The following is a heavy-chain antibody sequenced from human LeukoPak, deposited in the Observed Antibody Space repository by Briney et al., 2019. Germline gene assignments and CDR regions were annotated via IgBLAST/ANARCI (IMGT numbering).Heavy chain of an antibody. D-gene: IGHD3-10*01. CDR3: ARDPSPSYYYGSGSYDPYNWFDP. V-gene: IGHV3-11*01. CDR2: ISSSGSTI. CDR1: GFTFSDYY. J-gene: IGHJ5*02. Sequence: PGGSLRLSCAASGFTFSDYYMSWIRQAPGKGLEWVSYISSSGSTIYYADSVKGRFTISRDNAKNSLYLQMNSLRAEDTAVYYCARDPSPSYYYGSGSYDPYNWFDPWGQGTLVTVSS.